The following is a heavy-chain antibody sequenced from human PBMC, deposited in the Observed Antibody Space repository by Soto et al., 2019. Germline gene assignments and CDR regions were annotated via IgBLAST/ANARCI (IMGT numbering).Heavy chain of an antibody. Sequence: GGSLRLSCAASGFTFSSYWMHWVRQAPGKGLVWVSRINSDGSSTSYADSVKGRFTISRDNAKNTLYLQMNSLRAEDKAVYYCARAGGDFDWLLPDAFDIWGQGTMVTVSS. CDR1: GFTFSSYW. CDR3: ARAGGDFDWLLPDAFDI. V-gene: IGHV3-74*01. CDR2: INSDGSST. J-gene: IGHJ3*02. D-gene: IGHD3-9*01.